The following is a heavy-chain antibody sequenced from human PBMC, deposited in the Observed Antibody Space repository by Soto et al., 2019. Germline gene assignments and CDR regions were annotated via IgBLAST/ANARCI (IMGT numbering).Heavy chain of an antibody. CDR1: GFTFTTFG. V-gene: IGHV3-30*18. J-gene: IGHJ4*02. D-gene: IGHD2-15*01. CDR3: AKDEGDCTAGSCYRQDY. Sequence: PGGSLRLSCAASGFTFTTFGMHWVRQAPGKGLEWVAVISNDGSDKYYADSVKGRFTISRDSSRSTLYLQMNGLRPEDTAVYYCAKDEGDCTAGSCYRQDYWRQGTLVTVSS. CDR2: ISNDGSDK.